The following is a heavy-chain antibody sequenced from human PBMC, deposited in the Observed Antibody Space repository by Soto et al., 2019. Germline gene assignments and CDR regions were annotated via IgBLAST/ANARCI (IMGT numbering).Heavy chain of an antibody. Sequence: SQTLSLTCAISGDSVSSNSAAWNWIRQSPSRGLEWLGRTYYRSKWYNDYAVSVKSRITINPDTSNNQFSLQLNSVTPEDTAVYYCARGDSITGKLSCWFDPWGQGTLVTVSS. CDR1: GDSVSSNSAA. D-gene: IGHD1-20*01. CDR2: TYYRSKWYN. V-gene: IGHV6-1*01. J-gene: IGHJ5*02. CDR3: ARGDSITGKLSCWFDP.